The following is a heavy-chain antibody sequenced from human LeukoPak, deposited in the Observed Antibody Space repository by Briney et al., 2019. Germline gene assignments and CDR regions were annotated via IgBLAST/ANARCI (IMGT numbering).Heavy chain of an antibody. V-gene: IGHV3-33*03. CDR2: IWFDGKNE. CDR1: GFTFSSYG. CDR3: ARRYHFDSSGLHWRSPFDI. J-gene: IGHJ3*02. Sequence: GGSLRLSCAASGFTFSSYGMHWVRQAPGKGLEWVADIWFDGKNEHFADSVKGRFTTSRDNAKTSLYLQMTSLRAEDAAVYYCARRYHFDSSGLHWRSPFDIWGQGTMVAVSS. D-gene: IGHD3-22*01.